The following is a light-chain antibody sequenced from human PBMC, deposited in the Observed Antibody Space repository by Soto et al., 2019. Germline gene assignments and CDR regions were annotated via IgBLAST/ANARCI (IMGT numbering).Light chain of an antibody. V-gene: IGLV2-11*01. CDR3: CSYAGSYINYV. CDR1: SSDVGTYNY. Sequence: QSVLTQPRSVSGSPGQSVTISCAGTSSDVGTYNYVSWYQQHPGKAPKLVISDVSRRPSGVPDRFSGSKSGNTASLTISGLQAEDEADYYCCSYAGSYINYVFGTGTKGTVL. J-gene: IGLJ1*01. CDR2: DVS.